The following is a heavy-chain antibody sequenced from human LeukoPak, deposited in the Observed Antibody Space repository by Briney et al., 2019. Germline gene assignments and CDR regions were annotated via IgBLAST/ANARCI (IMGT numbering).Heavy chain of an antibody. CDR3: ARDYTVARYGMDV. D-gene: IGHD4-17*01. J-gene: IGHJ6*02. CDR2: ISAYNGNT. CDR1: GYTFTSYG. V-gene: IGHV1-18*01. Sequence: PGASVKVSCKASGYTFTSYGISWVRQAPGQGLEWMGWISAYNGNTNYAQKLQGRVTMTTDTYTSTAYMELRSLRSDDTAVYYCARDYTVARYGMDVWGQGTTVTVSS.